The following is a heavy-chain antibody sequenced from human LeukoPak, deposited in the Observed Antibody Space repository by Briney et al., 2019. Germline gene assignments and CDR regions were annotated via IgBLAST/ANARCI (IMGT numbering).Heavy chain of an antibody. V-gene: IGHV5-51*01. CDR1: GYSFTSYW. D-gene: IGHD1-1*01. J-gene: IGHJ4*02. CDR2: IYPGDSDT. Sequence: GESLKISCKGSGYSFTSYWIGWVRQVPGKGLEWMWTIYPGDSDTRYSPSFQGQVTISADKSISTAYLQWSSLKASDTAMYYCARRTTTTLNFDYWGQGTLVTVSS. CDR3: ARRTTTTLNFDY.